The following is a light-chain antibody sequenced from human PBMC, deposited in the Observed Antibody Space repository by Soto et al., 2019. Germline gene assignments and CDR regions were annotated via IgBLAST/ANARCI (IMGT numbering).Light chain of an antibody. CDR1: SSNIESNT. CDR2: SNN. J-gene: IGLJ2*01. CDR3: AAWDDSLNGLL. V-gene: IGLV1-44*01. Sequence: QSVLTQPPSASGTPGQRVTISCSGSSSNIESNTVNWYQQLPGTAPKLLIFSNNQRPSGVPDRFSGSKSGTSASLAISGLQSEDEADYYCAAWDDSLNGLLFGGGTKVTVL.